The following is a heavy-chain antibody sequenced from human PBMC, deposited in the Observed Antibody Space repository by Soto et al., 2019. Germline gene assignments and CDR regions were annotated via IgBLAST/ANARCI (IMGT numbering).Heavy chain of an antibody. V-gene: IGHV2-5*02. Sequence: QITLKESGPTLVKPTQTLTLTCTFSGFSLSTSGVGVGWIRQPPGKALEWLALIYWDDDKGYSPSLKSRLTITKDTSKNQVVLTMTTMDPVDTATYYCGHMDTSVTRRWGQGILVTVSS. CDR2: IYWDDDK. CDR3: GHMDTSVTRR. CDR1: GFSLSTSGVG. J-gene: IGHJ4*02. D-gene: IGHD4-17*01.